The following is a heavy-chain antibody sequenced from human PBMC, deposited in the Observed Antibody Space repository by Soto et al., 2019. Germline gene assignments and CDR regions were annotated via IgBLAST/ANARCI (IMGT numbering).Heavy chain of an antibody. CDR2: IKGDGSGI. V-gene: IGHV3-74*01. D-gene: IGHD2-15*01. CDR1: GFIFSGYW. Sequence: EVQLLESGGGLVPPGGSLRLSCASSGFIFSGYWMHWVRQAPGKGLVWVSRIKGDGSGISYADSVKGRFTISRDNVKKTVYLQMHSLRAEDTAVYYCSRAICSGGRCLLLDLWGQGTLVTVSS. CDR3: SRAICSGGRCLLLDL. J-gene: IGHJ5*02.